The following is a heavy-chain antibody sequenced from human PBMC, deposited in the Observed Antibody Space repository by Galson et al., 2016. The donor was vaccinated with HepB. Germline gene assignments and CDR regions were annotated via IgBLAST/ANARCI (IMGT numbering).Heavy chain of an antibody. Sequence: SLRLSCATSGFTFGDYGMSWVRQAPGKGLEWVSFIRSKAYGGTSEYAASGKGRFTIARDDSKSIAYLQMNSLIMEDTAVYYCARERPPGGPIAARPGEIEYWGQGILVTVSS. CDR2: IRSKAYGGTS. D-gene: IGHD6-6*01. CDR1: GFTFGDYG. J-gene: IGHJ4*02. CDR3: ARERPPGGPIAARPGEIEY. V-gene: IGHV3-49*04.